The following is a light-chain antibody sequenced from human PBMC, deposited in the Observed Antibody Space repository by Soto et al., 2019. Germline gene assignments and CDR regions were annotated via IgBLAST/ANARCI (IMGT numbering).Light chain of an antibody. V-gene: IGKV3-11*01. Sequence: EIVLTQSPATLSLSPGERATLSCRASQSVSSYLAWYQQKPGQAPRLLIYDASNRATGIPARFSGSGSGTDLTLTIRSLEPEDFAVYYCQQRSKWPYTFGQGTKLEIK. J-gene: IGKJ2*01. CDR3: QQRSKWPYT. CDR1: QSVSSY. CDR2: DAS.